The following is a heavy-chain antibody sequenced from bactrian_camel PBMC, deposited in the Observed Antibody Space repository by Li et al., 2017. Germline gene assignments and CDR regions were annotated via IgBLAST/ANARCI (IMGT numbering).Heavy chain of an antibody. D-gene: IGHD5*01. J-gene: IGHJ6*01. CDR1: GYNYSTYC. Sequence: HVQLVESGGGSVQAGGSLRLSCKASGYNYSTYCMGWFRQAPGKEREGVATVYKPSGARVYVDSVKGRFRIFQDKSGNILYLQMNSLQPDDTAMYYCAAASRQQWVGPSSGLGFWGRGTQVTVS. CDR3: AAASRQQWVGPSSGLGF. V-gene: IGHV3-2*01. CDR2: VYKPSGAR.